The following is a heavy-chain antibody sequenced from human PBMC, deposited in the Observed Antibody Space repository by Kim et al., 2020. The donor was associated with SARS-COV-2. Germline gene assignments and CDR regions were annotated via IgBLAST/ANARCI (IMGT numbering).Heavy chain of an antibody. CDR3: ARGSSIVGDEY. J-gene: IGHJ4*02. CDR1: GGSISSGGYY. CDR2: IYYSGST. D-gene: IGHD1-26*01. Sequence: SETLSLTCTVSGGSISSGGYYWSWIRQHPGKGLEWIGYIYYSGSTYYNPSLKSRVTISVDTSKNQFSLKLSSVTAADTAVYYCARGSSIVGDEYWGQGTLVTVSS. V-gene: IGHV4-31*03.